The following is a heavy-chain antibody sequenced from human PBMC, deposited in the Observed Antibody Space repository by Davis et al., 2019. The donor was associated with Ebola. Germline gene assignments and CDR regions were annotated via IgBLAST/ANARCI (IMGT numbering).Heavy chain of an antibody. D-gene: IGHD3-22*01. Sequence: GASLKISCASSGFTFSSYGMHWVRKAPGKGLEWVAVIWYDGSNKYYADSVKGRFTISRDNSKNTLYLQMNSLRAEDTAVYYCARDFPYYYDSSGYYYRQSWFDPWGQGTLVTVSS. J-gene: IGHJ5*02. V-gene: IGHV3-33*01. CDR3: ARDFPYYYDSSGYYYRQSWFDP. CDR2: IWYDGSNK. CDR1: GFTFSSYG.